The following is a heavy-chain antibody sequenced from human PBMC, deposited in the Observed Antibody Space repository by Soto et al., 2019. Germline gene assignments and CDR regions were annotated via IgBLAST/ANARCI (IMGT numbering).Heavy chain of an antibody. CDR3: ASLGDYSGFDNWFDP. CDR1: GGTFSSYT. D-gene: IGHD4-17*01. CDR2: IIPILGIA. V-gene: IGHV1-69*02. J-gene: IGHJ5*02. Sequence: SVKVSCKASGGTFSSYTISWVRQAPGQGLEWMGRIIPILGIANYAQKFQGRVTITADKSTSTAYMELSSLRSEDTAVYYCASLGDYSGFDNWFDPWGQGTLVTVSS.